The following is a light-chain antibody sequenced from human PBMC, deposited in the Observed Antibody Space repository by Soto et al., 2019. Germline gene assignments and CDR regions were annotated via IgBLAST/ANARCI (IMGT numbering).Light chain of an antibody. Sequence: EIVLTQSPGTLSLSPGERATLSCRASQSVSSNSLAWYQQKPGQAPKLLISGASSRATGIPDRFSGSGSGTDFTLTISRLEPEDFALYSCQQYGSSPGTFGQGTKLEIK. CDR1: QSVSSNS. V-gene: IGKV3-20*01. J-gene: IGKJ2*02. CDR3: QQYGSSPGT. CDR2: GAS.